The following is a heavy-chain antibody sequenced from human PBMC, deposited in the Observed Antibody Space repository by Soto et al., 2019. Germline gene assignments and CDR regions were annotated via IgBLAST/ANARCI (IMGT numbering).Heavy chain of an antibody. J-gene: IGHJ5*02. CDR1: GGSFSGYY. D-gene: IGHD1-26*01. CDR2: INHSGST. V-gene: IGHV4-34*01. Sequence: QVQLQQWGAGLLKPSETLSLTCAVYGGSFSGYYWSWIRQPPGKGLEWIGEINHSGSTNYNPSLKSRVTISVDTSKNQFSLKLSSVTAADTAVYYCARARDNSGSPRNWFDPWGQGTLVTVSS. CDR3: ARARDNSGSPRNWFDP.